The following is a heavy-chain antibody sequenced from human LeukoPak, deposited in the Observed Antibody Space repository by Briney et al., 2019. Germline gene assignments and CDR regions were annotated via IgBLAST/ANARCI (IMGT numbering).Heavy chain of an antibody. CDR3: ARGGEYYYDSSGYYEDFQH. V-gene: IGHV3-21*01. Sequence: GGSLRLSCAASGFTFSSYSMNWVRQAPGKGLEWVSSISSSSSYIYYADSVKGRFTISRDNAKNSLYLQMNSLRAEDTAVYYCARGGEYYYDSSGYYEDFQHWGQGTLVTVSS. J-gene: IGHJ1*01. CDR2: ISSSSSYI. D-gene: IGHD3-22*01. CDR1: GFTFSSYS.